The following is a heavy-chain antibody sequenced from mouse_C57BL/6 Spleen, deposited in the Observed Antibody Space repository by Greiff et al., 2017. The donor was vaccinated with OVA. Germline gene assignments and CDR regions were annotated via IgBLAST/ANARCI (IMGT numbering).Heavy chain of an antibody. CDR1: GYTFTSYW. Sequence: QVQLKQPGAELVKPGASVKMSCKASGYTFTSYWITWVKQRPGQGLEWIGDIYPGSGSTNYNEKFKSKATLTVDTSSSTAYMQLSSLTSEDSAVYYCARPLLFYAMDYWGQGTSVTVSS. CDR3: ARPLLFYAMDY. V-gene: IGHV1-55*01. CDR2: IYPGSGST. D-gene: IGHD2-1*01. J-gene: IGHJ4*01.